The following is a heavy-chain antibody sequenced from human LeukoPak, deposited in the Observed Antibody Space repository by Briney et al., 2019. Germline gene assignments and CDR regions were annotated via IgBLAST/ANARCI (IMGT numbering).Heavy chain of an antibody. CDR2: ISSSSSYI. Sequence: NPGGSLRLSCAASGFTFSSYSMNWVRQAPGKGLEWVSSISSSSSYIYYADSVKGRFTISRDNAKNSLYLQMNSLRAEDTAVYYCAREDGGDRKPFDYWGQGTLVTVSS. CDR3: AREDGGDRKPFDY. D-gene: IGHD2-21*02. CDR1: GFTFSSYS. J-gene: IGHJ4*02. V-gene: IGHV3-21*01.